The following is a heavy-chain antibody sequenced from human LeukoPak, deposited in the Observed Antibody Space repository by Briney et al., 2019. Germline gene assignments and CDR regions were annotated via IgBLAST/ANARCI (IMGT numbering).Heavy chain of an antibody. V-gene: IGHV1-46*01. Sequence: ASVKVSCKASGDTFSSYGISWVRQAPGQGLEWMGIINPSGGSTSYAQKFQGRVTMTRDMSTSTVYMELSSLRSEDTAVYYCARVGGYSYYFDYWGQGTLVTVSS. CDR1: GDTFSSYG. J-gene: IGHJ4*02. D-gene: IGHD5-12*01. CDR3: ARVGGYSYYFDY. CDR2: INPSGGST.